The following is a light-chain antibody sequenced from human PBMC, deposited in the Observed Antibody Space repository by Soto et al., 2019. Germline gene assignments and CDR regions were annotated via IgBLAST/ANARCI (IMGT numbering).Light chain of an antibody. J-gene: IGKJ5*01. CDR3: QQYKKWPPIT. Sequence: EIVMTQSPATLSVSPGERVALSCRASQSVSSNLAWYQQKPGQAPRLLVFGASTRATGIPARFSGSGSGTEFTLTISSLQPEDFAVYYGQQYKKWPPITFGQGTRLEIK. CDR2: GAS. CDR1: QSVSSN. V-gene: IGKV3-15*01.